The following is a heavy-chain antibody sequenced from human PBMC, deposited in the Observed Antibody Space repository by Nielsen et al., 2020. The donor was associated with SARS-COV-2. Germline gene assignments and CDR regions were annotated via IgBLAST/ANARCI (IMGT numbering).Heavy chain of an antibody. J-gene: IGHJ6*02. CDR3: ARGLLVSGYDYTPGYYYGMDV. Sequence: GESLKISCAASGFTFSSYEMNWVRQAPGKGLEWVSYISSSGSTIYYADSLKGRFTISRDNAKNSLYLQMNSLRAEDTAVYYCARGLLVSGYDYTPGYYYGMDVWGQGTTVTVSS. D-gene: IGHD5-12*01. CDR2: ISSSGSTI. CDR1: GFTFSSYE. V-gene: IGHV3-48*03.